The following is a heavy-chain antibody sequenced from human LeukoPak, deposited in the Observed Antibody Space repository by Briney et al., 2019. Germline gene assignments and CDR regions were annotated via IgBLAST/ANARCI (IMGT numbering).Heavy chain of an antibody. CDR3: ARVGGDSSSWYYY. Sequence: PGGSLRLSCAASGFTFSSYAMSWVRQAPGKGLEWVSAISGSGGSTYYADSVKGRFTISRDNSKNTLYLQMNSLRAEDTAVYYCARVGGDSSSWYYYWGQGTLVTVSS. V-gene: IGHV3-23*01. CDR2: ISGSGGST. D-gene: IGHD6-13*01. CDR1: GFTFSSYA. J-gene: IGHJ4*02.